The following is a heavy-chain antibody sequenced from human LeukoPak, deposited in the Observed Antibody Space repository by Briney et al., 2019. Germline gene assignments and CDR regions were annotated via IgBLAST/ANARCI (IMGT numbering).Heavy chain of an antibody. V-gene: IGHV4-59*01. CDR3: ARERTGVPTLYNWFDP. J-gene: IGHJ5*02. Sequence: SETLSLTCTVSGGSISSYYWSWIRQPPGKGLEWIGYIYYSGRTNYNPSLKSRVTISVDTSKNQFSLKLSSVTAADTAVYYCARERTGVPTLYNWFDPWGQGTLVTVSS. D-gene: IGHD2-2*01. CDR1: GGSISSYY. CDR2: IYYSGRT.